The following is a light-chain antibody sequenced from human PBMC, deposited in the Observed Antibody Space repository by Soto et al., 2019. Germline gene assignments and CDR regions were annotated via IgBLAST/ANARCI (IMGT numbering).Light chain of an antibody. V-gene: IGKV1-39*01. CDR2: AAS. CDR1: QNINTY. CDR3: QQSSPARFP. J-gene: IGKJ3*01. Sequence: DIQMTQSPSSLSASVGDRVTITCRASQNINTYLNWYQQKPGKAPKLLIFAASSLQSGVPSRCSGLGARTDFTRTISSLQPEDFSPYYCQQSSPARFPCGPGTKVDI.